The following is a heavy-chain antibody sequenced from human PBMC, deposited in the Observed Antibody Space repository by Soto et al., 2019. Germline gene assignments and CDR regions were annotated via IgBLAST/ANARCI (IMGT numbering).Heavy chain of an antibody. Sequence: QVRLVQSGAEVKKPGASVKVSCKASGYSFTKYYIHWLRQAPGQGLEWLGIINPGGGQTNYAQRFQGRVNLTRDASTSTVYMELSSLRSEDTAMYYCARDYVWCNEDYFDSWGQGTQVTVSS. V-gene: IGHV1-46*01. J-gene: IGHJ4*02. CDR3: ARDYVWCNEDYFDS. CDR2: INPGGGQT. D-gene: IGHD3-16*01. CDR1: GYSFTKYY.